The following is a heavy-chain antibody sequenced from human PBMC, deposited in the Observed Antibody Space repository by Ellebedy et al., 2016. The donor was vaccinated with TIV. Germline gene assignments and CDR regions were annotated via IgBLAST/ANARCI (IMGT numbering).Heavy chain of an antibody. D-gene: IGHD3-16*02. V-gene: IGHV4-39*01. CDR3: AKHLLHPNLRLGELSLNWYFDL. J-gene: IGHJ2*01. CDR2: IYYRGNT. Sequence: SETLSLTCTVFGGSISSDNYFWSWIRQHPGKGLEWIGYIYYRGNTYYNPSLKSRVTISVDTSKNQFSLKLSSVTAADTAVYYCAKHLLHPNLRLGELSLNWYFDLWGRGTLVTVSS. CDR1: GGSISSDNYF.